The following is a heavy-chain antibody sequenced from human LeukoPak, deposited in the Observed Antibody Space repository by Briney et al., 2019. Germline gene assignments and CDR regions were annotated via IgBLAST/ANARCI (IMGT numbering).Heavy chain of an antibody. CDR1: GGSISSGGYS. CDR2: IYYSGST. CDR3: ARYSRGPNWDFDL. J-gene: IGHJ2*01. D-gene: IGHD6-19*01. Sequence: SETLSLTCAVSGGSISSGGYSWSWIRQPPGKGLEWIGYIYYSGSTYYNPSLKSRVTISVDTSKNQFSLKLSSVTAADTAVYYCARYSRGPNWDFDLWGRGTLVTVSS. V-gene: IGHV4-30-4*07.